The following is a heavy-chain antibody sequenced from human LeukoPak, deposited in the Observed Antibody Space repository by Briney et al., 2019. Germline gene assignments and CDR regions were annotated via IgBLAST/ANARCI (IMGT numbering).Heavy chain of an antibody. CDR2: IYYSGST. V-gene: IGHV4-39*01. CDR1: GGSISSSSYY. CDR3: ARTSRGRGWYYFDY. J-gene: IGHJ4*02. D-gene: IGHD6-19*01. Sequence: SETLSLTCTVSGGSISSSSYYWGWIRQPPGKGLEWIGSIYYSGSTYYNPSLKSRVTISVDTSKNQFSLKLSSVTAADTAVYYCARTSRGRGWYYFDYWGQGTLVTVSS.